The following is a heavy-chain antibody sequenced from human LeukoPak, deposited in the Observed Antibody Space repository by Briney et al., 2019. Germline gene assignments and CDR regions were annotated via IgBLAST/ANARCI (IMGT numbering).Heavy chain of an antibody. D-gene: IGHD6-13*01. CDR1: GFTVSSNY. V-gene: IGHV3-53*01. CDR2: IYSGGST. J-gene: IGHJ5*02. Sequence: GGPLRLSCAASGFTVSSNYMSWVRQAPGKGMEWVSVIYSGGSTYYADSVKGRFTISRDNSKNTLYLQMNSLRAEDTAVYYCARDRSSSSWYPAWFDPWGQGTLVTVSS. CDR3: ARDRSSSSWYPAWFDP.